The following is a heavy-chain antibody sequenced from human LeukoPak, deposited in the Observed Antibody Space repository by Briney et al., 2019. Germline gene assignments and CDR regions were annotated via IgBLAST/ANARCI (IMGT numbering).Heavy chain of an antibody. V-gene: IGHV3-53*01. CDR2: IYSGGST. CDR1: GFTVSSYY. Sequence: PGGSLRLSCAASGFTVSSYYMSWVRQAPGKGLEWVSVIYSGGSTYYADSVNGRFTISRDNSKNTLYLQMNSLRAEDTAVYYCARNPDYGGYGWFDPWGQGTLVTVSS. CDR3: ARNPDYGGYGWFDP. D-gene: IGHD4-17*01. J-gene: IGHJ5*02.